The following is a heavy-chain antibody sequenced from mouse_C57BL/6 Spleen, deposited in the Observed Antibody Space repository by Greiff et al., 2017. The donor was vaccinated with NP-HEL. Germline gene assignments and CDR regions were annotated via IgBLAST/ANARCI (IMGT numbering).Heavy chain of an antibody. J-gene: IGHJ1*03. D-gene: IGHD1-1*01. CDR1: GYTFTSYW. V-gene: IGHV1-59*01. CDR2: IDPSDSYT. Sequence: QVQLQQPGAELVRPGTSVKLSCKASGYTFTSYWMHWVKQRPGQGLEWIGVIDPSDSYTNYNQKFKGKATLTVDTSSSTAYMQLSSLTSEDSAVYYGARSGTTVVARYFDVWGTGTTVTVSS. CDR3: ARSGTTVVARYFDV.